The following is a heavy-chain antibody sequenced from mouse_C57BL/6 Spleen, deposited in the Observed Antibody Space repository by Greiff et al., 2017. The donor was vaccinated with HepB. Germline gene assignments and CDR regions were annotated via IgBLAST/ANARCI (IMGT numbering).Heavy chain of an antibody. D-gene: IGHD2-3*01. CDR2: IYPGDGDT. Sequence: QVQLQQSGPELVKPGASVKISCKASGYAFSSSWMNWVKQRPGKGLEWIGRIYPGDGDTNYNGKFKGKATLTADKSSSTAYMQLSSLTSEDSAVYFCARGADGYYGFAYWGQGTLVTVSA. CDR3: ARGADGYYGFAY. V-gene: IGHV1-82*01. J-gene: IGHJ3*01. CDR1: GYAFSSSW.